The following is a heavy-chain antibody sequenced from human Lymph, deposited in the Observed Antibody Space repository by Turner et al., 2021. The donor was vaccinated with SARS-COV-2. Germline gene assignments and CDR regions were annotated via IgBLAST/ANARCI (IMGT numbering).Heavy chain of an antibody. Sequence: QVQLVQSGAEVKKPGSSVKVSCKASGGTFSSSAISWVRQAPGQGLEWRGVITPLLAIANSAQKFQGRVTITADKSTSTACMELSSLRSEETAGYFCARIAAPGMGGGVHYYYYAMDVWGQGTTVTVSS. CDR2: ITPLLAIA. CDR3: ARIAAPGMGGGVHYYYYAMDV. D-gene: IGHD6-13*01. CDR1: GGTFSSSA. J-gene: IGHJ6*02. V-gene: IGHV1-69*10.